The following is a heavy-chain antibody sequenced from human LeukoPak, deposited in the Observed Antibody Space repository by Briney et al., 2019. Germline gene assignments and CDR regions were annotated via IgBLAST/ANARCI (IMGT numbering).Heavy chain of an antibody. J-gene: IGHJ5*02. CDR1: GYTLTEFS. Sequence: TSVKASCNVSGYTLTEFSMHWVRQAPGKGLEWMGGFDPEDGERLYAQKFQGRVTMTEDRSTGTAYMELSSLRSEDTAVYYCTTLSWFDPWGQGTLVSVPS. D-gene: IGHD2/OR15-2a*01. CDR2: FDPEDGER. V-gene: IGHV1-24*01. CDR3: TTLSWFDP.